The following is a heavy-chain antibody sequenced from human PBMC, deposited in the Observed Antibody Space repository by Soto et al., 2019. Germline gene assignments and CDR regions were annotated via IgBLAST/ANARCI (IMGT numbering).Heavy chain of an antibody. CDR3: ARSPLPLDPEVVVAATRGLCVFDY. CDR1: GYTFTSYG. Sequence: ASVKVSCKASGYTFTSYGISWVRQAPGQGLEWMGWISAYNGNTNYAQKLQGRVTMTTDTSTSTAYMELRSLRSDDTAVYYCARSPLPLDPEVVVAATRGLCVFDYWGQGTLVTVSS. D-gene: IGHD2-15*01. V-gene: IGHV1-18*01. CDR2: ISAYNGNT. J-gene: IGHJ4*02.